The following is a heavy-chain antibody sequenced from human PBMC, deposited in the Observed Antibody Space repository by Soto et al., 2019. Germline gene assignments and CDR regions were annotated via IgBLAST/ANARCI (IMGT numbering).Heavy chain of an antibody. J-gene: IGHJ5*02. CDR2: IYHSGST. V-gene: IGHV4-4*02. Sequence: SETLSLTCAVSGGSISSSNLWSWVRQPPGKGLEWIGEIYHSGSTNYNPSLKSRVTISVDKSKNQFSLKLSSVTAADTAVYYCARDREIVVVPAAFRGIWFDPWGQGTLVTVSS. CDR1: GGSISSSNL. CDR3: ARDREIVVVPAAFRGIWFDP. D-gene: IGHD2-2*01.